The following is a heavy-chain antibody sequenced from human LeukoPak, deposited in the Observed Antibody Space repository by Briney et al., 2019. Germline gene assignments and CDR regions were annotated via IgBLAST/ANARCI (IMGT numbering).Heavy chain of an antibody. J-gene: IGHJ4*02. D-gene: IGHD3-22*01. CDR3: ARDRSPRQYYDTSDYHGAAAY. V-gene: IGHV1-46*01. CDR1: GYTFTSYY. Sequence: GASVKVSCKASGYTFTSYYMHWVRQAPGQGLEWMGIINPSGGSTSYAQKFQGRVTMTRDTSTSTVYMELRSLRSDDTAVYYCARDRSPRQYYDTSDYHGAAAYWGQGTLVTVSS. CDR2: INPSGGST.